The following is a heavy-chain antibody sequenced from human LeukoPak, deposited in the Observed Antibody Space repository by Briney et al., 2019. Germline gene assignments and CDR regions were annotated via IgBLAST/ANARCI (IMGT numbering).Heavy chain of an antibody. Sequence: GGSLRLSCAASGFTFSSYAMRWVRQAPGKGLEWVAVISYDGSNKYYADSVKGRFTISRDNSKNTLYLQMNSLRAEDTAVYYCAREGDYVDGMDDWGQGTPVTVSS. CDR2: ISYDGSNK. V-gene: IGHV3-30-3*01. CDR1: GFTFSSYA. J-gene: IGHJ6*02. D-gene: IGHD4-17*01. CDR3: AREGDYVDGMDD.